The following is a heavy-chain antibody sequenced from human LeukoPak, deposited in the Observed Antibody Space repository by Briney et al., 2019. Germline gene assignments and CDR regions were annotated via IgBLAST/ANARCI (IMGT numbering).Heavy chain of an antibody. D-gene: IGHD6-19*01. Sequence: SETLSLTCTVSGGSISSSSYYWGWIRQPPGKGLEGIGSIYYSGSTYYNPSLKSRVTISVDTSKNQFSLKLSSVTAADTAVYYCARLVSGLVNYWGQGTLVTVSS. V-gene: IGHV4-39*01. J-gene: IGHJ4*02. CDR1: GGSISSSSYY. CDR3: ARLVSGLVNY. CDR2: IYYSGST.